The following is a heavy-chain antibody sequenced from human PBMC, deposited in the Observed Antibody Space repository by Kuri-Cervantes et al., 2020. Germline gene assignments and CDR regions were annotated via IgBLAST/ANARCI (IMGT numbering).Heavy chain of an antibody. CDR3: TTESFYYYDSSGYYAFDI. D-gene: IGHD3-22*01. Sequence: GGSLRLSCAASGFTFSSYGMHWVRQAPGKGLEWVAVISYDGSNKYYADSVKGRFTISRDNSKNTLYLQMNSLKTEDTAVYYCTTESFYYYDSSGYYAFDIWGQGTMVTVSS. J-gene: IGHJ3*02. V-gene: IGHV3-30*03. CDR1: GFTFSSYG. CDR2: ISYDGSNK.